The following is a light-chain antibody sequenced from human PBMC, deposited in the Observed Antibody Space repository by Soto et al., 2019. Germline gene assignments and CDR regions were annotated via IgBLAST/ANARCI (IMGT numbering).Light chain of an antibody. Sequence: DIQMTQSPSTLSASVGDRVTITCRASQNIRSWLAWYHQXPGKAPRVLIYKASSLESGVPSRFSGSGSGTEFTLTISSLQPDDYATYYCQQYDSSSTFGGGTKVDIK. CDR1: QNIRSW. CDR3: QQYDSSST. CDR2: KAS. J-gene: IGKJ4*02. V-gene: IGKV1-5*03.